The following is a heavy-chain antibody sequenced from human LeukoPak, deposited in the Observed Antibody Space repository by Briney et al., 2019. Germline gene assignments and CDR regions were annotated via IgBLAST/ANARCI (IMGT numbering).Heavy chain of an antibody. CDR2: IYPGDSDT. CDR1: GYSFTSYW. Sequence: GESLKISCKGPGYSFTSYWIGWVRQMPGKGLEWMGIIYPGDSDTRYSPSFQGQVTISADKSISTAYLQWSSLKASDTAMYYCASSEDGYSSSWYYFDYWGQGTLVTVSS. CDR3: ASSEDGYSSSWYYFDY. D-gene: IGHD6-13*01. J-gene: IGHJ4*02. V-gene: IGHV5-51*01.